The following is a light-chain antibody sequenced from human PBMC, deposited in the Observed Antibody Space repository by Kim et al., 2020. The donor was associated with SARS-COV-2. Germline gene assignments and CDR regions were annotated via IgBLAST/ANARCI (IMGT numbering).Light chain of an antibody. CDR1: RSDVGSYNL. CDR2: EVT. V-gene: IGLV2-23*02. J-gene: IGLJ3*02. Sequence: SITISCTGTRSDVGSYNLVSWYQQYPGKAPKLVIYEVTKRPSGVSNRFSGSKSGNTASLTISGLQAEDEADFYCCSYAGSRTFYWVFGGGTQLTVL. CDR3: CSYAGSRTFYWV.